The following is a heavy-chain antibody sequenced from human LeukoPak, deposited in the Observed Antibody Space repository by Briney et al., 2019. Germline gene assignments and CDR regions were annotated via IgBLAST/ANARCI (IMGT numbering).Heavy chain of an antibody. CDR3: ARHYYGSGSLFDY. CDR2: IYYSGST. D-gene: IGHD3-10*01. V-gene: IGHV4-59*08. Sequence: SETLSLTCTVSGGSISSYYWSWIRQPPGKGLEWIGYIYYSGSTNYNPSLKSRVTISVDTSKNQFSLKLSSVTAADTAVYYCARHYYGSGSLFDYWGQGTLVTVSS. J-gene: IGHJ4*02. CDR1: GGSISSYY.